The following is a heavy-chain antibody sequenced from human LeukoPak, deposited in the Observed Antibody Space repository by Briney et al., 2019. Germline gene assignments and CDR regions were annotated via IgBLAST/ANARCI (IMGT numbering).Heavy chain of an antibody. Sequence: SVKVSCKASGGTFSSYAISWVRQAPGQGLEWMGGIIPIFGTANYAQKFQGRVTITTDESTSTAYMELSSLRSEDTAVYYCARVAYSNSNEGDFDYWGQGTLVTVSS. CDR3: ARVAYSNSNEGDFDY. J-gene: IGHJ4*02. CDR1: GGTFSSYA. V-gene: IGHV1-69*05. D-gene: IGHD4-11*01. CDR2: IIPIFGTA.